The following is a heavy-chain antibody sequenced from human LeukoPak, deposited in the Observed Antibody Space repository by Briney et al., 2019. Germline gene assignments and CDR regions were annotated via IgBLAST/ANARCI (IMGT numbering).Heavy chain of an antibody. CDR1: GYSSASYW. Sequence: GESLKISCKGSGYSSASYWIGWVRQMPGKGLEWMGIIYPGDSDTRYSPSFQGQVTISADKSISTAYLQWSSLKASDTAMYYCAIRGGNWNYPFDSWGQGTLVTVSS. V-gene: IGHV5-51*01. D-gene: IGHD1-7*01. J-gene: IGHJ4*02. CDR2: IYPGDSDT. CDR3: AIRGGNWNYPFDS.